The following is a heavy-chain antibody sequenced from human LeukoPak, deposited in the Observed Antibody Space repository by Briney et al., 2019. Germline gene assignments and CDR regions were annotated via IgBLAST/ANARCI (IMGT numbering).Heavy chain of an antibody. V-gene: IGHV4-39*07. Sequence: SETLSLTCTVSGGSISSYYWGWIRQPPGKGLEWIGSIYYSGSTYYNPSLKSRVTISVDTSKNQFSLKLSSVTAADTAVYYCARDPGDYGDYDRAGFDYWGQGTLVTVSS. CDR1: GGSISSYY. J-gene: IGHJ4*02. CDR2: IYYSGST. CDR3: ARDPGDYGDYDRAGFDY. D-gene: IGHD4-17*01.